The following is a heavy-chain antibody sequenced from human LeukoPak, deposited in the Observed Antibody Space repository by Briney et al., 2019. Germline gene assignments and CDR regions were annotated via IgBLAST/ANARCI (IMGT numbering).Heavy chain of an antibody. CDR2: ISSSSSYI. J-gene: IGHJ4*02. V-gene: IGHV3-21*01. CDR1: GFTFSSYS. D-gene: IGHD2-21*02. CDR3: ARGGDSSFDY. Sequence: NSGGSLRLSCAASGFTFSSYSMNWVRQAPGKGLEWVSSISSSSSYIYYADSVKGRLTISRDNSKNTLYLQMNSLRAEDTAVYYCARGGDSSFDYWGQGTLVTVSS.